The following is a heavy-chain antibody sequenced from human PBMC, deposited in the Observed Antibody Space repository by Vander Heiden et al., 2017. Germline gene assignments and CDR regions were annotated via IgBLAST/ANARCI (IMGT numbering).Heavy chain of an antibody. Sequence: LSLPCPVSGAPSRSDTYHWVRIRQPPGKGPEWIGTIYYGRNAYYNPSHESRVTMSVDTSKNQLSLKMNSVTAADAAVDHCARRERETMMEYLGQGTLVTVSS. D-gene: IGHD1-26*01. CDR3: ARRERETMMEY. CDR2: IYYGRNA. J-gene: IGHJ4*02. V-gene: IGHV4-39*01. CDR1: GAPSRSDTYH.